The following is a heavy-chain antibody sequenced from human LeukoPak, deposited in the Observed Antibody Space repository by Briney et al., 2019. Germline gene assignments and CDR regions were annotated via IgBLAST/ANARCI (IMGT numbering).Heavy chain of an antibody. CDR2: ISAYNGNT. CDR1: GYTFTSYG. CDR3: AKDLSTSGSYFDYYYYGMDV. J-gene: IGHJ6*02. Sequence: ASVKVSCKASGYTFTSYGISWVRQAPGQGLEWMGWISAYNGNTNYAQKLQGRVTMTTDTSTSTAYMELRSLRSDDTAVYYCAKDLSTSGSYFDYYYYGMDVWGQGTTVTVSS. D-gene: IGHD1-26*01. V-gene: IGHV1-18*01.